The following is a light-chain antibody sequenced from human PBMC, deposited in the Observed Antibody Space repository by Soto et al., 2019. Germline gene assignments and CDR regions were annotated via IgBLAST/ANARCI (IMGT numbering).Light chain of an antibody. CDR1: QSIISY. Sequence: DIQMTQSPSSLSASVGDRVTITCRASQSIISYLNWYQRKPGKAPRLLIYAASSLQGGVPSRFSGSGSGTDFTLTINSLQPEDFATYDCQQTYITRTFGQGTKGEVK. CDR2: AAS. J-gene: IGKJ1*01. CDR3: QQTYITRT. V-gene: IGKV1-39*01.